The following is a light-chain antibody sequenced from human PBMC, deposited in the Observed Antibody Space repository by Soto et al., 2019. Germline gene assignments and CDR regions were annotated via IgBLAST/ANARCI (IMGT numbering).Light chain of an antibody. CDR1: QSVGSSL. CDR2: GTS. Sequence: EVVLTQSPATLSLSPGERAALSCRASQSVGSSLLAWYQQKPGQAPRLLSSGTSSRAGGIPDRFSGSGSGTDFTLTISRLEPEDFAVYYCQQYGSSPQTFGQGTKVDI. J-gene: IGKJ1*01. CDR3: QQYGSSPQT. V-gene: IGKV3-20*01.